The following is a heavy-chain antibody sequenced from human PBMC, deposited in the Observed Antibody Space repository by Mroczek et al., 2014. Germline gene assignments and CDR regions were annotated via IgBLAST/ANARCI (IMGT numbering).Heavy chain of an antibody. J-gene: IGHJ4*02. CDR2: IWYDGSNK. D-gene: IGHD2-8*01. CDR1: GFTFSSYG. V-gene: IGHV3-33*01. Sequence: ESGGGVVQPGRSLRLSCAASGFTFSSYGMHWVRQAPGKGLEWVAVIWYDGSNKYYADSVKGRFTISRDNSKNTLYLQMNSLRAEDTAVYYCARVSLERLSSVYAAIDYWGQGTPGHRLL. CDR3: ARVSLERLSSVYAAIDY.